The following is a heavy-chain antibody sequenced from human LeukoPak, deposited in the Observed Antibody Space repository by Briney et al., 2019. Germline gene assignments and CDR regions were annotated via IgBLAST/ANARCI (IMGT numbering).Heavy chain of an antibody. D-gene: IGHD2-2*01. Sequence: KTSETLSLTCTVSGGSISSGSHLWGWIRQPPGKGLEWIGSISYGGGTYYNPSLKSRVTISMDTSKNQFSLKLSSVTAADTAVYYCARAAPSSIWSFDPWGQGTLVTVSS. V-gene: IGHV4-39*07. CDR3: ARAAPSSIWSFDP. J-gene: IGHJ5*02. CDR2: ISYGGGT. CDR1: GGSISSGSHL.